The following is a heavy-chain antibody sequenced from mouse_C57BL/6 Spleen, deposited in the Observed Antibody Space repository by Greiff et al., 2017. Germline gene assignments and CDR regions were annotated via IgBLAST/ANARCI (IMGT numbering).Heavy chain of an antibody. V-gene: IGHV5-16*01. CDR1: GFTFSDYY. J-gene: IGHJ4*01. CDR2: INYDGSST. Sequence: EVMLVESEGGLVQPGRTMKLSCTASGFTFSDYYMAWVRQVPEKGLEWVANINYDGSSTYYLDSLKSRFIISRDNAKNILYLQMSSLKSEDTATYYCAREGYDGYSGYAMDYWGQGTSVTVSS. D-gene: IGHD2-3*01. CDR3: AREGYDGYSGYAMDY.